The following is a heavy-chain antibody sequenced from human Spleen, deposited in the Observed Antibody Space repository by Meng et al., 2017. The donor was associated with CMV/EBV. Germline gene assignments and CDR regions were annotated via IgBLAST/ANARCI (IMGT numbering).Heavy chain of an antibody. Sequence: FSSHSMNWVRQAPGKGLEWVAVTSYDDSTKYYADSVKGRFTISRDNFRNTLYLQTNSLRPEDTAVYYCARDSGDYYGSGSADLNLDYWGQGTLVTVSS. CDR2: TSYDDSTK. CDR1: FSSHS. V-gene: IGHV3-30*03. D-gene: IGHD3-10*01. J-gene: IGHJ4*02. CDR3: ARDSGDYYGSGSADLNLDY.